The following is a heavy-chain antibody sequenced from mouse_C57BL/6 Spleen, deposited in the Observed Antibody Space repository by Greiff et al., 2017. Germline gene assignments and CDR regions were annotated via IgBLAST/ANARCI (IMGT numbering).Heavy chain of an antibody. D-gene: IGHD3-1*01. CDR2: IYPGDGDT. CDR3: ARSGWAFYY. Sequence: VQLQQSGPELVKPGASVKISCKASGYAFSSSWMNWVKQRPGKGLEWIGRIYPGDGDTNYNGKFKGKATLTADKSSSTAYMQLSSLTSEYSAVYFCARSGWAFYYLGQGTTLTVSS. CDR1: GYAFSSSW. J-gene: IGHJ2*01. V-gene: IGHV1-82*01.